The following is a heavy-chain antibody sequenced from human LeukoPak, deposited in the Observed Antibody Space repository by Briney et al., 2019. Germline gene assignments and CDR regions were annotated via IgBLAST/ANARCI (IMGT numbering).Heavy chain of an antibody. J-gene: IGHJ4*02. D-gene: IGHD3-10*01. Sequence: PSETLSLTCSVSGGSISSNSYYWAWIRQPPGKGLEWIGEINHSGSTNYNPSLKSRVTISVDTSKNQFSLKLSSVTAADTAVYYCASLYYYGSGSYTRRPYFDYWGQGTLVTVSS. V-gene: IGHV4-39*07. CDR3: ASLYYYGSGSYTRRPYFDY. CDR2: INHSGST. CDR1: GGSISSNSYY.